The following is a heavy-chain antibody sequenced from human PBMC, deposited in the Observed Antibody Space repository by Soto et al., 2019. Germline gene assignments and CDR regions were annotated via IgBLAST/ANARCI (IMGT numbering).Heavy chain of an antibody. V-gene: IGHV4-30-4*01. CDR3: AREWVELQQPSRGDYYGMDV. J-gene: IGHJ6*02. D-gene: IGHD3-10*01. CDR2: IYYSGST. Sequence: PSQTLSLTCTVSGGSISSGDYYWSWIRQPPGKALEWIGYIYYSGSTYYNPSLKSRVTISVDTSKNQFSLKLSSVTAADTAVYYCAREWVELQQPSRGDYYGMDVWGQGTTVTVSS. CDR1: GGSISSGDYY.